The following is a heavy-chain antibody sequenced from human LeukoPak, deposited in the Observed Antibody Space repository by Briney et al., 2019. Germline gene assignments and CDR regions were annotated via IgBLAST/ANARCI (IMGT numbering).Heavy chain of an antibody. CDR1: GYTFTGYY. D-gene: IGHD6-6*01. Sequence: ASVKVSCKASGYTFTGYYMHWVRQAPGQGLEWMGWINPNSGGTNYAQKFQGRVTMTRDTSISTAYMELSRLRSDDTAVYYCARVPRRSXSSSGNHAFDIWGQGTMVTVSS. CDR2: INPNSGGT. CDR3: ARVPRRSXSSSGNHAFDI. J-gene: IGHJ3*02. V-gene: IGHV1-2*02.